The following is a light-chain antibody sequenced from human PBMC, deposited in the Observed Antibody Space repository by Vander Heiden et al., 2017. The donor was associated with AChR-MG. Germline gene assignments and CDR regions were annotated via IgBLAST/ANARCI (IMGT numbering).Light chain of an antibody. J-gene: IGLJ2*01. CDR1: SSNIGSNT. Sequence: HSVLTQPPSASGPPGQRVTIPCSGTSSNIGSNTVNWYQQLPGTAPKLLIYSNNQRPSGVPDRFSGSKSGTSASLAISGLQSEDEADYYCAAWDDSLNVVFGGGTKLTVL. V-gene: IGLV1-44*01. CDR2: SNN. CDR3: AAWDDSLNVV.